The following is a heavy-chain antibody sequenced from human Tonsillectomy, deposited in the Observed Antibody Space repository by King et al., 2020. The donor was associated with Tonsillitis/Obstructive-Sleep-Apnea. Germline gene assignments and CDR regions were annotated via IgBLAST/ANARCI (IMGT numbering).Heavy chain of an antibody. J-gene: IGHJ6*02. CDR3: ARVGGGVWDMDV. D-gene: IGHD2-8*02. V-gene: IGHV3-48*03. CDR2: ISSSGRTI. CDR1: GFTFSNYE. Sequence: VQQVASGGGLVQPGGSLRLSCAASGFTFSNYEMKWVRQAPGKGLEWVSYISSSGRTIHYADSVKGRFTISRDNAKNSLYVQMNSLRAEDTAVYYCARVGGGVWDMDVWGQGTTVTVSS.